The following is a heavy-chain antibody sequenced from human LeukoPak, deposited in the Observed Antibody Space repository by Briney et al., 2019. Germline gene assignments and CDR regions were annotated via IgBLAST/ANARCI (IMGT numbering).Heavy chain of an antibody. J-gene: IGHJ6*02. CDR1: GGSFSSYY. Sequence: SETLSLTCAVYGGSFSSYYWSWIRQPPGKGLEWIGEINHSGSTNYNPSLKSRVTISVDTSKNQFSLKLSSVTAADTAVYYCARRELWNGMDVWGQGTTVTVSS. D-gene: IGHD1-26*01. CDR3: ARRELWNGMDV. CDR2: INHSGST. V-gene: IGHV4-34*01.